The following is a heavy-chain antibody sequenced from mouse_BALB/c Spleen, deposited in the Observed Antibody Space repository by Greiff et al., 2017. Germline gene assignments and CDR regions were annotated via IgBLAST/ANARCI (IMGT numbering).Heavy chain of an antibody. V-gene: IGHV2-9*02. D-gene: IGHD2-3*01. CDR1: GFSLTSYG. CDR3: ARGDGYYDYYAMDY. J-gene: IGHJ4*01. Sequence: VQRVESGPGLVAPSQSLSITCTVSGFSLTSYGVHWVRQPPGKGLEWLGVIWAGGSTNYNSALMSRLSISKDNSKSQVFLKMNSLQTDDTAMYYCARGDGYYDYYAMDYWGQGTSVTVS. CDR2: IWAGGST.